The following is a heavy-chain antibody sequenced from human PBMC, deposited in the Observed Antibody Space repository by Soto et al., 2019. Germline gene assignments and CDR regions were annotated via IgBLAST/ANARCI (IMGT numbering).Heavy chain of an antibody. J-gene: IGHJ6*03. Sequence: GGSLRLSCAASGFTFDDYAMHWVRQAPGKGLEWVSGISWNSGSIGYADSVKGRFTISRDNAKNSLYLQMNSLRAEDTALYYCAKDNLIRTTVTRYYYYYYMDVWGKGTTVTVSS. CDR1: GFTFDDYA. CDR3: AKDNLIRTTVTRYYYYYYMDV. V-gene: IGHV3-9*01. D-gene: IGHD4-17*01. CDR2: ISWNSGSI.